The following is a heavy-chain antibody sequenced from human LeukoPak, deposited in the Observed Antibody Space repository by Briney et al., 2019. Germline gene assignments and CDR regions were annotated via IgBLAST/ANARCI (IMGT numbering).Heavy chain of an antibody. V-gene: IGHV4-61*02. Sequence: SETLSLTCTVSGGSISSGSYYWSWIRQPAGKGLEWIVRIYTSGSTNYNPSLKSRVTISVDTSKNQFSLKLSSVTAADTAVYYCATSDALRYFDWLPYFDYWGQGTLVTVSS. D-gene: IGHD3-9*01. CDR1: GGSISSGSYY. J-gene: IGHJ4*02. CDR2: IYTSGST. CDR3: ATSDALRYFDWLPYFDY.